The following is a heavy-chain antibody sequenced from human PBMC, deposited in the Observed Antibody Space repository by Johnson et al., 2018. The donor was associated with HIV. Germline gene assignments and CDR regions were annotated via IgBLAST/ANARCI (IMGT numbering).Heavy chain of an antibody. CDR1: GFTVSSNY. V-gene: IGHV3-53*01. Sequence: VQLVESGGGLIQPGGSLRLSCAASGFTVSSNYMSWVRQAPGKGLEWVSVISGSGGSTYYADSVKGRFTISRDNSKNTLYLQMNSRRAEDPAVYYCAGDSGGIDSRGWYGLGAFDSWGQGTMVTVSS. CDR2: ISGSGGST. J-gene: IGHJ3*02. CDR3: AGDSGGIDSRGWYGLGAFDS. D-gene: IGHD6-19*01.